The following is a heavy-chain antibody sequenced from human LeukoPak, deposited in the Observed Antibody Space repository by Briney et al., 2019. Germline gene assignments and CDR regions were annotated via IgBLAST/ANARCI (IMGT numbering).Heavy chain of an antibody. V-gene: IGHV4-30-4*08. J-gene: IGHJ4*02. Sequence: SQTLSLTCTVSGGSISSGDYYWSWIRQPPGKGLEWIGYIYHSGSTYYNPSLKSRVTISVDTSKNQFSLKLTSVTAADTAVYYCARDQTAAGRVDYWGQGTLVTVSS. CDR2: IYHSGST. CDR3: ARDQTAAGRVDY. CDR1: GGSISSGDYY. D-gene: IGHD6-13*01.